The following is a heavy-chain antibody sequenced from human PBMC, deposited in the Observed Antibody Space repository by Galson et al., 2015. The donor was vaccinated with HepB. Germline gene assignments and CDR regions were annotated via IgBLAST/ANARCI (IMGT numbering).Heavy chain of an antibody. V-gene: IGHV3-23*01. CDR1: GFTFSNYA. J-gene: IGHJ4*02. CDR2: ISGSSDNT. Sequence: SLRLSCAASGFTFSNYAMTWVRQAPGKGLEWVSSISGSSDNTYYADSVKGRFTISRDNSKNTLFLQMSSLRAEDTAVYYCAKVLSVVYSNYGFFDYWGQGTLVSVSS. CDR3: AKVLSVVYSNYGFFDY. D-gene: IGHD4-11*01.